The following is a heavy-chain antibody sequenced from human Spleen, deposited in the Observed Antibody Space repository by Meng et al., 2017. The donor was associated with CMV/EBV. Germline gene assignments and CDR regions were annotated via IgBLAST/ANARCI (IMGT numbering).Heavy chain of an antibody. J-gene: IGHJ4*02. Sequence: GGSLRLSCAASGFTFSNAWMSWVRQAPGKGLEWVGRIKRKVDGGTTAYGAPVKGRFSISRDDSKNTLYLQINSLKTEDTAVYYCTRQLKTYYFDYWGQGTMVTVSS. V-gene: IGHV3-15*01. CDR1: GFTFSNAW. CDR2: IKRKVDGGTT. D-gene: IGHD5-24*01. CDR3: TRQLKTYYFDY.